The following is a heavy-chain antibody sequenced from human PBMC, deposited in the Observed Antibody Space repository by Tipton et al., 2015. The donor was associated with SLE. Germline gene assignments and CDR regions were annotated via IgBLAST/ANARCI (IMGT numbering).Heavy chain of an antibody. J-gene: IGHJ4*02. V-gene: IGHV1-69*18. D-gene: IGHD2-2*02. Sequence: QLVQSGAEVKKPGASVKVSCKASGYTFTGYYMHWVRQAPGQGLEWMGRIIPIFGTANYAQKFQGRVTITADESTSTAYMELRSLRSDDTAVYYCARGVVPAAILGAYWGYYFDYWGQGTLVTVSS. CDR3: ARGVVPAAILGAYWGYYFDY. CDR1: GYTFTGYY. CDR2: IIPIFGTA.